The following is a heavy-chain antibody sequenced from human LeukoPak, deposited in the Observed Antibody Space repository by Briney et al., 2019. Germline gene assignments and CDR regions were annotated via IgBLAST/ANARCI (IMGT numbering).Heavy chain of an antibody. CDR2: ISAYNGNT. CDR1: GYTFTSCG. J-gene: IGHJ3*02. D-gene: IGHD4-17*01. Sequence: VASVKVSCKASGYTFTSCGISWVRQAPGQGLEWMGWISAYNGNTNYAQKLQGRVTMTTDTSTSTAYMELRSLRSDDTAVYYCARVGLGMTTVTILPRDAFDNWGQGTMVTVSS. CDR3: ARVGLGMTTVTILPRDAFDN. V-gene: IGHV1-18*01.